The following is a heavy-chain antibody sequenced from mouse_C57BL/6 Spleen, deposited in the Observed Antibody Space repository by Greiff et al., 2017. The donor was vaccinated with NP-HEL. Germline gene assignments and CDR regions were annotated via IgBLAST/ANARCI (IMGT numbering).Heavy chain of an antibody. CDR2: INPNNGGT. CDR1: GYTFTDYY. V-gene: IGHV1-26*01. J-gene: IGHJ2*01. CDR3: ARGGSGGYDYDEGDFDY. D-gene: IGHD2-4*01. Sequence: EVQLQQSGPELVKPGASVKISCKASGYTFTDYYMNWVKQSHGKSLEWIGDINPNNGGTSYNQKFKGKAPLTVDKSSSTAYMELRSLTSEDSAVYYGARGGSGGYDYDEGDFDYWGQGTTLTVSS.